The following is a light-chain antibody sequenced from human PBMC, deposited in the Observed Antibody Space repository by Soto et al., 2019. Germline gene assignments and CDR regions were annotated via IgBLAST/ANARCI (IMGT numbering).Light chain of an antibody. CDR2: GAS. CDR3: QQYGSSGT. CDR1: QTLRSSY. Sequence: EIVLTQSPGTLSLSPGERATLSCRASQTLRSSYLAWYQQNPGQAPRLLIYGASSRATGIPDRFSGSGSGTDFTLTISRLEPEDFAVYYCQQYGSSGTFGQGTKVDIK. J-gene: IGKJ1*01. V-gene: IGKV3-20*01.